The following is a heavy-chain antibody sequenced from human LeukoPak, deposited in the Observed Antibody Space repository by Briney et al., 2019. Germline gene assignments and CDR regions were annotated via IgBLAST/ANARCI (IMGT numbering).Heavy chain of an antibody. CDR1: GYTFTSYY. V-gene: IGHV1-46*01. Sequence: ASVKVSCKASGYTFTSYYMHWVRQAPGQGLEWMGIINPSGGSTSYAQKFQGRVTMTRDTSTSTVYMELSSLGSEDTAVYYCARELTLGAFDIWGQGTMVTVSS. J-gene: IGHJ3*02. D-gene: IGHD4-23*01. CDR3: ARELTLGAFDI. CDR2: INPSGGST.